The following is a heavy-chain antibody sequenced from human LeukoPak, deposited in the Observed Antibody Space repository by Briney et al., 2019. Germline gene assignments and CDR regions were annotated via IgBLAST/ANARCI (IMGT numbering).Heavy chain of an antibody. D-gene: IGHD2-21*01. CDR1: GVSMSAYL. Sequence: PSKTLSLTCTVSGVSMSAYLWSWVRQSPEKGLEWIGCINTKGETSYNPSLKSRVTTSVDTSKSQFSLRLTSVTAADTAVYYCATSNDAKIAPFDHWGQGAPVTVSS. CDR2: INTKGET. V-gene: IGHV4-4*09. CDR3: ATSNDAKIAPFDH. J-gene: IGHJ4*02.